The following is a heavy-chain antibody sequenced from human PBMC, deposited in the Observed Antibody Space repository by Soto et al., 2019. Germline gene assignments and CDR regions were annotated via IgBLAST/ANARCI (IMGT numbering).Heavy chain of an antibody. CDR3: AHRPRGYCDHVDY. V-gene: IGHV2-5*02. CDR2: IYWDDAE. D-gene: IGHD5-18*01. Sequence: QITLKESGPTLVKPTQTLTLTCTFSGFSLSTRGVGVGWIRQPPGKALEWLALIYWDDAEGYSPSLKSRLTITKDTSKNQVVRKMTNIDPVDTATYYCAHRPRGYCDHVDYGGEGTLVTVS. CDR1: GFSLSTRGVG. J-gene: IGHJ4*02.